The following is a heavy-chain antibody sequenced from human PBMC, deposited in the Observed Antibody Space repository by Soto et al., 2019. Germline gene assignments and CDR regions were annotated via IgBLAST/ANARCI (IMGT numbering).Heavy chain of an antibody. V-gene: IGHV4-31*03. CDR2: IYYSGST. D-gene: IGHD5-18*01. CDR1: SSAITNRCYH. J-gene: IGHJ6*02. CDR3: ARDGVDTAMVNSYYSMDV. Sequence: SDAVSLTSSLSSSAITNRCYHRCWKQHLPGKGLEWIGYIYYSGSTYYNPSLKSRVTISVDTSKNQFSLKLSSVTAADTAVYYCARDGVDTAMVNSYYSMDVWGQGTTVS.